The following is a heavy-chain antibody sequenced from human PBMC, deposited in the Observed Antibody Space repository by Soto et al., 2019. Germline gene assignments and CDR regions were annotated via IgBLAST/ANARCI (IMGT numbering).Heavy chain of an antibody. Sequence: QVQLVESGGGVVQPGRSLRLSCAASGFTFSSYGMHWVRQAPGKGLEWVAVISYDGSNKYYADSVKGRFTISRDNSKNTLYLQMNSLRAEGTAVYYCAKDLSHCSSTSCYDAFDIWGQGTMVTVSS. D-gene: IGHD2-2*01. CDR3: AKDLSHCSSTSCYDAFDI. V-gene: IGHV3-30*18. J-gene: IGHJ3*02. CDR1: GFTFSSYG. CDR2: ISYDGSNK.